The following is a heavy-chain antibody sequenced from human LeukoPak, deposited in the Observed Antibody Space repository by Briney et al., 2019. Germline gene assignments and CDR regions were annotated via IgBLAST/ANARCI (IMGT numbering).Heavy chain of an antibody. CDR3: ATACGGDCYSDY. J-gene: IGHJ4*02. V-gene: IGHV3-30*04. CDR2: ISYDGSNK. D-gene: IGHD2-21*02. Sequence: GGSLRLSCAASGFTFSSYAMHWVRQAPGKGLEWVAVISYDGSNKYYAGSVKGRFTISRDNSSNTLYLQMNSLRAEDTAVYYCATACGGDCYSDYWGQGTLVTVSS. CDR1: GFTFSSYA.